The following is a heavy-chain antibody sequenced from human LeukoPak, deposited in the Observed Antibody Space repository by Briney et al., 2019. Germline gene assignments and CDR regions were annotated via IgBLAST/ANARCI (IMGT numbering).Heavy chain of an antibody. Sequence: SETLSLTCTVSGGSISTYYWSWIRQPPGKGLEWIGYIYESGTTNYNPSLKSRVTISVDTSKNQFSLKLSSVTAADTAVYYCARGFTWDDAFDIWGQGTMVTVSS. D-gene: IGHD1-26*01. J-gene: IGHJ3*02. V-gene: IGHV4-59*01. CDR3: ARGFTWDDAFDI. CDR1: GGSISTYY. CDR2: IYESGTT.